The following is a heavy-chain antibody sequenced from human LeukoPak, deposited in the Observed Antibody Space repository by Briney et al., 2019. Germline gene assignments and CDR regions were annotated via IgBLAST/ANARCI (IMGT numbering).Heavy chain of an antibody. Sequence: GGSLRLSCAASGFTFSSYAMSWVRQAPGKGLEWVSAISGSGGSTYYADSVKGRFTISRDNSKNTLYLQMNSLRAEDTAVYYCAKIKDSRTSGSYSDYWGQGPLVTVSS. CDR2: ISGSGGST. D-gene: IGHD3-10*01. CDR1: GFTFSSYA. CDR3: AKIKDSRTSGSYSDY. V-gene: IGHV3-23*01. J-gene: IGHJ4*02.